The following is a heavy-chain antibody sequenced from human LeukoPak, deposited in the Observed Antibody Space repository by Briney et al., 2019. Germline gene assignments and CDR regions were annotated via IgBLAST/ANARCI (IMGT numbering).Heavy chain of an antibody. D-gene: IGHD3-10*01. V-gene: IGHV3-48*03. CDR3: ATDRRGSNDY. Sequence: GGSLRLSCATPGFTFCFYEMNSVRQAPGKGLEWVSYIISGGSRIYYADSVRGRFTISRDKAKNSLYLQMNTLRAADTAVYYCATDRRGSNDYWGQGTLVTGSS. CDR1: GFTFCFYE. CDR2: IISGGSRI. J-gene: IGHJ4*02.